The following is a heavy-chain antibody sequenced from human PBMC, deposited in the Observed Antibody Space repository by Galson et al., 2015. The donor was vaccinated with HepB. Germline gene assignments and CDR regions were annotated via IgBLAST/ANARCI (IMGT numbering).Heavy chain of an antibody. CDR2: ISSSSSYI. CDR3: ARSSGGFTYGDYGEVVDY. CDR1: GFTFSSYS. J-gene: IGHJ4*02. V-gene: IGHV3-21*01. D-gene: IGHD4-17*01. Sequence: SLRLSCAASGFTFSSYSMNWVRQAPGKGLEWVSSISSSSSYIYYADSVKGRFTISRDNAKNSLYLQMNSLRAEDTAVYYCARSSGGFTYGDYGEVVDYWGQGTLVTVSS.